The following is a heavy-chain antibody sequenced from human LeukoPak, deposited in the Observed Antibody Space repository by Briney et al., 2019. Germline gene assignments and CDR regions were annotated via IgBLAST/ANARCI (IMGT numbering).Heavy chain of an antibody. CDR2: ISAYNGNT. D-gene: IGHD6-13*01. CDR3: ARAGMSRAAAGTEDY. J-gene: IGHJ4*02. CDR1: GYTFTSYG. Sequence: ASVKVSCKASGYTFTSYGISWVRQAPGQGLEWMGWISAYNGNTNYAQKLQGRVTMTTDTSTSTAYMELRSLRSDDTAVYYCARAGMSRAAAGTEDYWGQGTLVTVSS. V-gene: IGHV1-18*01.